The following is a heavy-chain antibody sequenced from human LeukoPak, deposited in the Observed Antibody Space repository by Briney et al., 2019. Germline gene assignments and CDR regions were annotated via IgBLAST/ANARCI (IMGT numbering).Heavy chain of an antibody. CDR3: AKQRGVLVITYYFDY. V-gene: IGHV3-30*02. Sequence: HPGGSLRLSCAASGFTFSRYAMHWVRQAPGTGVEWVAFIQYEGRNKYYADSVKGRFTISRDNSKNMLYLQMNSLRAEDTAVYYCAKQRGVLVITYYFDYWGQGTLVTVSS. CDR1: GFTFSRYA. CDR2: IQYEGRNK. J-gene: IGHJ4*02. D-gene: IGHD3-22*01.